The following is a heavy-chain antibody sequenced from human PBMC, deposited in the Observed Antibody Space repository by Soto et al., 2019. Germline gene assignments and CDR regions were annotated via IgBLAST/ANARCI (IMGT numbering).Heavy chain of an antibody. CDR1: GFSLNTGGVG. CDR3: VRNWRYYGGDYYYGMDA. J-gene: IGHJ6*01. CDR2: IHWDDDE. Sequence: ITLKESGPTLVKPTQTLTLTCTFSGFSLNTGGVGVGWVRQPRGKAMEWLALIHWDDDERYRPSLRSRLNMTKDTINNQVVLTMTNMDPEDTATYYCVRNWRYYGGDYYYGMDAW. V-gene: IGHV2-5*02. D-gene: IGHD3-10*01.